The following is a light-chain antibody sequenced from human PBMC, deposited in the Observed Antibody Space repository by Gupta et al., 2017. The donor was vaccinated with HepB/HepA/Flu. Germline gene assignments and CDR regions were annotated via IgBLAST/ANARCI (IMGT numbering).Light chain of an antibody. Sequence: DIQMTQSPSSLSASVGDRVTITCQASQDISNYLNWYQQKPGKAPKLLIYDASNLETGVPSRFSGSGSGTXFTFTIXSLQPEDFATYYCQQYDNLPLTFGXGTKVEIK. CDR1: QDISNY. J-gene: IGKJ4*01. CDR3: QQYDNLPLT. V-gene: IGKV1-33*01. CDR2: DAS.